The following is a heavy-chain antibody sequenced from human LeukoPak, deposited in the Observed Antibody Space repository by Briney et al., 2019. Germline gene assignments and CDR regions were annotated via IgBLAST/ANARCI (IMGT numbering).Heavy chain of an antibody. CDR1: GHTFISYD. D-gene: IGHD6-13*01. Sequence: ASVKVSCKASGHTFISYDINWVRQATVQGLAWMGWMNPNSGNTGYAQKFQGRVTMTRNTSISTAYMELSSLRSEDTAVYYCARGRGIAAAIGYWGQGTLVTVSS. V-gene: IGHV1-8*01. CDR2: MNPNSGNT. J-gene: IGHJ4*02. CDR3: ARGRGIAAAIGY.